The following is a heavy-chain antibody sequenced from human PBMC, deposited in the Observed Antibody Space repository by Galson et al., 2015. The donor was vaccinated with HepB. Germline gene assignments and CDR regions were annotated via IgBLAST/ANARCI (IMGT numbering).Heavy chain of an antibody. CDR3: ATTYYYDSSGPARAFDI. J-gene: IGHJ3*02. Sequence: SVKVSCKASGYTFTSYGISWVRQAPGQGLEWMGWISAYNGNTNYAQKLQGRVTMTTDTSTSTAYMELRSLRSDDTAVYYCATTYYYDSSGPARAFDIWGQGTMVTVSS. D-gene: IGHD3-22*01. CDR1: GYTFTSYG. CDR2: ISAYNGNT. V-gene: IGHV1-18*01.